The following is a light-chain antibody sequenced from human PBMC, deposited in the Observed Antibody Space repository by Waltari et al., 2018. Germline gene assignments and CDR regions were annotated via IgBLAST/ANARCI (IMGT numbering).Light chain of an antibody. Sequence: QSALTQPASVSGSYGQSITIYCGDVAYFNLVSWYQQQPGKAPKVIIYEGNKRPSGLSDRFSGSKSGNTASLTISGLQADDQADYYCCSYAGGTSWVFGGGTKLTVL. CDR2: EGN. CDR1: DVAYFNL. V-gene: IGLV2-23*01. CDR3: CSYAGGTSWV. J-gene: IGLJ3*02.